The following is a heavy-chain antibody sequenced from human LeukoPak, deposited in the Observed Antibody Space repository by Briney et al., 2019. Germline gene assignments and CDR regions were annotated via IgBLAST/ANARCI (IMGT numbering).Heavy chain of an antibody. J-gene: IGHJ4*02. Sequence: SETLSLTCAVYGGSFSGYYWSWIRQPPGKGLEWIGEINHSGSTNYNPSLKSRVTISVDTSKSQFSLKLSSVTAADTAVYYCARGGGYSGYGSDYWGQGTLVTVSS. CDR2: INHSGST. V-gene: IGHV4-34*01. CDR1: GGSFSGYY. CDR3: ARGGGYSGYGSDY. D-gene: IGHD5-12*01.